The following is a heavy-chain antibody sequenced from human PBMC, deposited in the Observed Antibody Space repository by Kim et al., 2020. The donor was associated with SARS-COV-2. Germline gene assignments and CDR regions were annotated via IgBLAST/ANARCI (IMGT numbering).Heavy chain of an antibody. Sequence: GGSLRLSCAASGFTFSSSWMTWVRQAPGKGLEWVAHIKGDESEKNYVDSSKGRFSISRDNAKNSLYLQMNSLRVEDTAVYYCVKGGWFGLSWGQGILVTVSS. CDR2: IKGDESEK. CDR1: GFTFSSSW. D-gene: IGHD3-10*01. J-gene: IGHJ5*02. CDR3: VKGGWFGLS. V-gene: IGHV3-7*01.